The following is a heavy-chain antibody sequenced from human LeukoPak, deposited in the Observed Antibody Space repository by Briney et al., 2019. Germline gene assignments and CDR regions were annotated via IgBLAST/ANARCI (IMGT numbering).Heavy chain of an antibody. D-gene: IGHD3-3*01. V-gene: IGHV3-48*01. CDR1: GFTFSSHS. Sequence: PGGSLRLSCAASGFTFSSHSMNWVRQAPGKGLEWVSYISSSSTIYYADSVKGRFTISRDNAKNSLYLQMNSLRAEDTAVYYCARESITIFGVVISWGQGTLVTVSS. CDR3: ARESITIFGVVIS. CDR2: ISSSSTI. J-gene: IGHJ5*02.